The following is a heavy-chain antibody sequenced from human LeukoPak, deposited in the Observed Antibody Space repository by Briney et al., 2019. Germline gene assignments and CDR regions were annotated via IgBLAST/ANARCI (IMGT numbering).Heavy chain of an antibody. J-gene: IGHJ4*02. CDR3: ARASGPFDY. CDR2: IWKDGSNK. V-gene: IGHV3-33*01. CDR1: GFTFSTYG. Sequence: GGSLRLSCAASGFTFSTYGLLWVRQAPGRGLEWVAVIWKDGSNKYYADSVKGRFTISRDNSKSTLYLQMNSLSAEDTAVYSCARASGPFDYWGQGTLVTVSS. D-gene: IGHD3-10*01.